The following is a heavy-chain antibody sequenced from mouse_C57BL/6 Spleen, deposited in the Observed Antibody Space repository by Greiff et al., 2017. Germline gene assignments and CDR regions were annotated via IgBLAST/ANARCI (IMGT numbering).Heavy chain of an antibody. J-gene: IGHJ3*01. D-gene: IGHD2-5*01. CDR2: IYPGNGST. CDR3: ARSYSNYFFAY. CDR1: GYTFTSYW. V-gene: IGHV1-55*01. Sequence: QVQLQQPGAELVKPGASVQMSCKASGYTFTSYWITWVKQRHGQGLEWIGDIYPGNGSTNYNEKFKGKATLTVDKSSSTAYMQLRSLTSEDSAVYYCARSYSNYFFAYWGQGTLVTVSA.